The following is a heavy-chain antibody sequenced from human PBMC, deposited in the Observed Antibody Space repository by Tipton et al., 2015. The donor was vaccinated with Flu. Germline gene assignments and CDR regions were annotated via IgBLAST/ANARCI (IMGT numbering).Heavy chain of an antibody. CDR2: IYQTGT. CDR1: GDSIGSGYY. Sequence: PGLVKPSETLSLTCSVSGDSIGSGYYWGWIRQPPGKGLEWIGNIYQTGTYYNASLRSRVTISVDSSKNQFSLRLSPVTAADTAVYFCARRDYSNYVSDPKSWFDPWGRGILVTVSS. CDR3: ARRDYSNYVSDPKSWFDP. J-gene: IGHJ5*02. V-gene: IGHV4-38-2*01. D-gene: IGHD4-11*01.